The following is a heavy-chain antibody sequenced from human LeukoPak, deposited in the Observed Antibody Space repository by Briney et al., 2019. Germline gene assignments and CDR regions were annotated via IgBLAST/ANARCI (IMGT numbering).Heavy chain of an antibody. D-gene: IGHD3-10*01. J-gene: IGHJ4*02. Sequence: AETLSLTCTLSGGSISSYYWSWIRQPPGKGLEWIGYIYYSGSTNYNPSLKSRVPISVATPKNQFSLKLSSVTAADTAVYYCARGSGLVWWQEDYFDYWGQGTLVTVSS. CDR3: ARGSGLVWWQEDYFDY. V-gene: IGHV4-59*12. CDR2: IYYSGST. CDR1: GGSISSYY.